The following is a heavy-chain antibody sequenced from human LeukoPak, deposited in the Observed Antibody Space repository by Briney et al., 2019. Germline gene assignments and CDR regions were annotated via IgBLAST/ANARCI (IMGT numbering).Heavy chain of an antibody. CDR3: ARGEGCSGGSCYVDAFDI. CDR2: ISYDGSNK. Sequence: GGSLRLSCAASGFTFSSYAMHWVRQAPGKGLEWVAVISYDGSNKYYADSVKGRFTISRDNSKNTLYLQMNSLRAEDTAVYYCARGEGCSGGSCYVDAFDIWGQGTMVTVSS. V-gene: IGHV3-30*04. CDR1: GFTFSSYA. J-gene: IGHJ3*02. D-gene: IGHD2-15*01.